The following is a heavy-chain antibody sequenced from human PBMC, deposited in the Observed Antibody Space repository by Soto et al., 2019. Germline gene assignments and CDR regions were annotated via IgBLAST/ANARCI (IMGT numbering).Heavy chain of an antibody. CDR3: ARGAIQYYYEHV. J-gene: IGHJ6*03. CDR1: GFTFSDYW. Sequence: EVQLVESGGGLVQPGGSLRLSCAASGFTFSDYWMHWVRQAPGKGLEWVSRIKRDGSTTNYADSVKGRFTISRDNAKNTLYVEMNSLRVEDTADYYCARGAIQYYYEHVWGKGTTVTVSS. V-gene: IGHV3-74*01. CDR2: IKRDGSTT.